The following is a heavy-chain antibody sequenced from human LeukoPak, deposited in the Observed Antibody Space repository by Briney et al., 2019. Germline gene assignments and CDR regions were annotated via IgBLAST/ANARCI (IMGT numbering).Heavy chain of an antibody. V-gene: IGHV4-39*07. CDR2: IYYSGST. J-gene: IGHJ6*03. CDR1: GGSISSSSYY. CDR3: ARRTLEPAAIPRYHYYYYMDV. Sequence: PSETLSLTCTVSGGSISSSSYYWGWIRQPPGKGLEWIGSIYYSGSTYYNPSLKSRVTISVDTSKNQFSLKLSSVTAADTAVYYCARRTLEPAAIPRYHYYYYMDVWGKGTTVTVSS. D-gene: IGHD2-2*01.